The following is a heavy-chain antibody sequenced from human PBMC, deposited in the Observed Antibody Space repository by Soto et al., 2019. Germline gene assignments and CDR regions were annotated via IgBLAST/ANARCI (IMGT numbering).Heavy chain of an antibody. D-gene: IGHD2-15*01. J-gene: IGHJ4*02. CDR1: GFTFSSYG. CDR2: IWYDGSNK. Sequence: PGGSLRLSCAASGFTFSSYGMHWVRQAPGKGLEWVAVIWYDGSNKYYADSVKGRFTISRDNSKDTLYLQMNSLRAEDTAVYYCASQYCSGGSCYRYYFDYWGQGTLVTVSS. V-gene: IGHV3-33*01. CDR3: ASQYCSGGSCYRYYFDY.